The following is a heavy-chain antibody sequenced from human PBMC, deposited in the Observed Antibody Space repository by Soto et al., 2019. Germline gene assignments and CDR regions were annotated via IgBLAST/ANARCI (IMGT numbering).Heavy chain of an antibody. CDR3: TVYYDFWSGYYSLDY. Sequence: EVQLVESGGGLVQPGRSLRLSCTASGFTFGDYAMSWFRQAPGKGLEWVGFIRSKAYGGTTEYAASVKGRFTISRDDSKSIAYLQMNSLKTEDTAVYYCTVYYDFWSGYYSLDYWGQGTLVTVSS. CDR2: IRSKAYGGTT. J-gene: IGHJ4*02. V-gene: IGHV3-49*03. D-gene: IGHD3-3*01. CDR1: GFTFGDYA.